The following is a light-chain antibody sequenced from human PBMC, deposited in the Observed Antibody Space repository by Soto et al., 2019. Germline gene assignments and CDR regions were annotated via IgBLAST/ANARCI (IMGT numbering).Light chain of an antibody. CDR1: QSVSSSY. J-gene: IGKJ5*01. Sequence: EIVWTQSPGTLSLSPGEIATLAGRASQSVSSSYLAGYQQKPGQAPRLLSYAAASRTTGIPDRVSGSGSGTGFPLTLSSLEPDAFAVYYCQQSHNSFPFGQGRRMEI. CDR2: AAA. CDR3: QQSHNSFP. V-gene: IGKV3-20*01.